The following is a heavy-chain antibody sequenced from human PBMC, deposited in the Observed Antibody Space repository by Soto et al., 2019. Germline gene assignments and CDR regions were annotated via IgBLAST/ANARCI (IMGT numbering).Heavy chain of an antibody. D-gene: IGHD6-13*01. CDR3: SHALVPLYQQMVVVDP. CDR2: IYWDDDK. V-gene: IGHV2-5*02. Sequence: QITLKESGPTPVKPTQTLTLTCTFSGFSLSTSGVGVGWIRQPPGKAQEWLALIYWDDDKRYRPSLKRRRTLTKDTSINQVVLTKTNLDPADRATSYRSHALVPLYQQMVVVDPWGQGTLVTVSS. CDR1: GFSLSTSGVG. J-gene: IGHJ5*02.